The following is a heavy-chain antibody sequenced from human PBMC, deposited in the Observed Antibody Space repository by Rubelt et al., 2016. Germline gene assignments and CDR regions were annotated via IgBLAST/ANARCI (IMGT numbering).Heavy chain of an antibody. Sequence: QVQLVQSGAEVKKPGASVKVSCKASGYTFTSYGISWVRQAPGQGLEWMGWISAYNGNTNYAPKLPGRVTITTDTSTSTAYMGLRSLRSDDTAVYYGARVGGSYQWGYWGQGTLVTVSS. CDR3: ARVGGSYQWGY. CDR2: ISAYNGNT. CDR1: GYTFTSYG. J-gene: IGHJ4*02. D-gene: IGHD1-26*01. V-gene: IGHV1-18*01.